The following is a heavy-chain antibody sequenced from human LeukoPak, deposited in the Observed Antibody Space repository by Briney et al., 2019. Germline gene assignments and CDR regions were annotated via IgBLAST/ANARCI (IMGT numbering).Heavy chain of an antibody. D-gene: IGHD6-6*01. J-gene: IGHJ4*02. V-gene: IGHV1-8*01. CDR1: GDTFTSYD. Sequence: GASLKGSCKASGDTFTSYDINWVRHATGQGLEWMGWMNPNSGDTGYAQKFQGRVTMTRNTSISTAYMELSSLRSEDTAVYYCARGLTTEYSSSSLDFDYWGQGTLVTVSS. CDR2: MNPNSGDT. CDR3: ARGLTTEYSSSSLDFDY.